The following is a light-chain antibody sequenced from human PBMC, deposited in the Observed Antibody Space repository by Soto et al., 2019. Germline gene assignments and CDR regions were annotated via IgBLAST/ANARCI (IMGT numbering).Light chain of an antibody. V-gene: IGKV3-20*01. CDR2: DAS. Sequence: DIVCTQSPGTLSLSPGERATLSCGASQSINSRSLAWYQQKPGQAPRLLIYDASSRATGIPDRFSASGSGTDFTLTISSLEPEDFAVYYCQQYVASPYTVGQGTKVDI. CDR3: QQYVASPYT. J-gene: IGKJ2*01. CDR1: QSINSRS.